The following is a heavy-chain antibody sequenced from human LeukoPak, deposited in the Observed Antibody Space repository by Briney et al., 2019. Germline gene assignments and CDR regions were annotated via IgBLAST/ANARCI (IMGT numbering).Heavy chain of an antibody. Sequence: GGSLRFSCAASRFTFSDSYMTWIRQAPGKGLEWVSYISNSGSSIYYADSVKGRFTTSRDNAKSSLYLQMNSLRAEDTAVYYCGRGHWGLDYWGQGALVTVSS. CDR2: ISNSGSSI. D-gene: IGHD7-27*01. J-gene: IGHJ4*02. V-gene: IGHV3-11*04. CDR3: GRGHWGLDY. CDR1: RFTFSDSY.